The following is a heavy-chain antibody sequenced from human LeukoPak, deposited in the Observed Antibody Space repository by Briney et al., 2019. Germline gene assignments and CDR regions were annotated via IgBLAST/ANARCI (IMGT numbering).Heavy chain of an antibody. CDR1: GGSISSYY. J-gene: IGHJ4*02. CDR3: ARAQGYSYDFDY. Sequence: SETLSLTCTVSGGSISSYYWSWIRQPPGKGLEWIGYIYYSGSTNYNPSLKSRVTISVDTSKNQFSLKLSSVTAAVAAVYYCARAQGYSYDFDYWGQGTLVTVSS. V-gene: IGHV4-59*01. CDR2: IYYSGST. D-gene: IGHD5-18*01.